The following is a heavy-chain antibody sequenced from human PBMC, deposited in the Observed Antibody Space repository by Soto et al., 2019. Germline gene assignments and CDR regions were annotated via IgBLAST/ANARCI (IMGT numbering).Heavy chain of an antibody. CDR3: ARDSSITIFGVVTSYPGYYYGMDV. J-gene: IGHJ6*02. Sequence: SVKVSCKASGYTFTSYGISWVRQAPGQGLEWMGWISAYNGNTNYAQKLQGRVTMTTDTSTSTAYMELRSLRSDDTAVYYCARDSSITIFGVVTSYPGYYYGMDVWGQGTTVTVSS. CDR1: GYTFTSYG. D-gene: IGHD3-3*01. CDR2: ISAYNGNT. V-gene: IGHV1-18*04.